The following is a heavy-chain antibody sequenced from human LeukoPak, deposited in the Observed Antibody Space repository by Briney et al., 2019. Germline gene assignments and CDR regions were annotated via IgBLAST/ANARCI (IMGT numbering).Heavy chain of an antibody. V-gene: IGHV3-74*01. CDR2: INRDGGII. CDR3: VRDAYGPDDS. CDR1: GFTFSTHS. Sequence: GGSLRLSCAASGFTFSTHSMNWVRQAPGKGLVWVSRINRDGGIINYADSVRGRFTISRDNGKSTLYLQMNSLRAEDMAVYYCVRDAYGPDDSWGQGTLVTVSS. J-gene: IGHJ5*01. D-gene: IGHD3-10*01.